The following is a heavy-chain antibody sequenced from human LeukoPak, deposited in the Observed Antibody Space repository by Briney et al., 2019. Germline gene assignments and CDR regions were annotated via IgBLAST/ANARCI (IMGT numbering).Heavy chain of an antibody. CDR2: IRSNTYGGTA. V-gene: IGHV3-49*04. D-gene: IGHD3-22*01. Sequence: GGTLRLSCIGSGLTFGDYARSWVRQAPGKGLEWVGFIRSNTYGGTAEYAASVTGRFTISRDDSKSIAYLQMNSLKTEDTAVYYCTRGPSFYDTSGYYPALYFRDWGLGTLVTVSS. CDR1: GLTFGDYA. CDR3: TRGPSFYDTSGYYPALYFRD. J-gene: IGHJ1*01.